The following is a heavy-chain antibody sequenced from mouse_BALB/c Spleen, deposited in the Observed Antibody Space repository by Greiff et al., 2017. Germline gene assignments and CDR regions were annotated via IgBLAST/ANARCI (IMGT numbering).Heavy chain of an antibody. CDR2: ISSGGSYT. D-gene: IGHD2-4*01. CDR1: GFTFSSYA. Sequence: EVKLMESGGGLVKPGGSLKLSCAASGFTFSSYAMSWVRQSPEKRLEWVAEISSGGSYTYYPDTVTGRFTISSDNAKNTLYLEMSSLRSEDTAMYYCARRDYDRFAYWGQGTLVTVSA. CDR3: ARRDYDRFAY. V-gene: IGHV5-9-4*01. J-gene: IGHJ3*01.